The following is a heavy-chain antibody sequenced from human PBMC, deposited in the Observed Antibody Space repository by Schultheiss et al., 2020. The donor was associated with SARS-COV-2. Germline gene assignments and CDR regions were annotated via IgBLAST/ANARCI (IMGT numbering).Heavy chain of an antibody. J-gene: IGHJ4*02. Sequence: GGSLRLSCAASGFTFSSYGMHWVRQAPGKGLEWVAVISYDGSNKYYADSVKGRFTISRDNSRNTLYLQMSSLRAEDTAVYFCAREVVGATLFDYWGQGTLVTVSS. CDR1: GFTFSSYG. CDR3: AREVVGATLFDY. V-gene: IGHV3-30*03. D-gene: IGHD1-26*01. CDR2: ISYDGSNK.